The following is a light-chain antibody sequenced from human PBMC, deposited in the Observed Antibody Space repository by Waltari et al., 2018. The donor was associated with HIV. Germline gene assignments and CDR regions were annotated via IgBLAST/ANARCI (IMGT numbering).Light chain of an antibody. V-gene: IGLV1-40*01. CDR2: GNT. Sequence: QNVIVSCTGSSSNIGTNYDVHWYQFLPGEVPKLLIYGNTIRPAGVPGRFSGSSSGTSASLAITGLQPADEADYYCQSYDNTVNGWVFGGGTRVTV. CDR3: QSYDNTVNGWV. CDR1: SSNIGTNYD. J-gene: IGLJ3*02.